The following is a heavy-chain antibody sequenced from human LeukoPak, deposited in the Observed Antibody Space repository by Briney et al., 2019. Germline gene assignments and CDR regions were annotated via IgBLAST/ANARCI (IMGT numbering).Heavy chain of an antibody. D-gene: IGHD3-10*01. CDR2: IYHSGST. J-gene: IGHJ4*02. V-gene: IGHV4-30-2*01. CDR1: GGSISSNTYS. CDR3: VRGYKYGPPFDY. Sequence: SGTLSLTCAVSGGSISSNTYSWNWIRQPPGKGLEWIGYIYHSGSTYSNPSLKSRVTMSVDRSKNQFSLRLSSVTAADTAVYYCVRGYKYGPPFDYWGQGTLVTVSS.